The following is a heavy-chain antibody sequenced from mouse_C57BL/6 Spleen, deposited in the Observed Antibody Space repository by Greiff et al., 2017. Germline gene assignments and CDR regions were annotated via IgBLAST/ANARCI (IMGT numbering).Heavy chain of an antibody. CDR2: IYPGSGNT. Sequence: VQLQQSGAELVRPGASVKLSCKASGYTFTDYYINWVKQRPGQGLEWIARIYPGSGNTYYNEKFKGKATLTAEKSSSTAYMQLSSLTSEDSAVYFCARYGAYFDVWGTGTTVTVSS. CDR3: ARYGAYFDV. D-gene: IGHD1-1*02. V-gene: IGHV1-76*01. CDR1: GYTFTDYY. J-gene: IGHJ1*03.